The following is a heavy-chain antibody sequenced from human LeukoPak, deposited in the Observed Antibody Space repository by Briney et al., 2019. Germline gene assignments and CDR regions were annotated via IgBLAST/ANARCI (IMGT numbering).Heavy chain of an antibody. CDR3: ARDPPHLCSSTSCFGDY. CDR1: GYTFTNYG. Sequence: AASVKVSCKSSGYTFTNYGISWVRQAPGQGLEWMGWISAYNGNTNYAQKIQGRVTMTTDTSTNTAYMELRSLRSDDTAVYYCARDPPHLCSSTSCFGDYWGQGTLVTVSS. V-gene: IGHV1-18*01. J-gene: IGHJ4*02. D-gene: IGHD2-2*01. CDR2: ISAYNGNT.